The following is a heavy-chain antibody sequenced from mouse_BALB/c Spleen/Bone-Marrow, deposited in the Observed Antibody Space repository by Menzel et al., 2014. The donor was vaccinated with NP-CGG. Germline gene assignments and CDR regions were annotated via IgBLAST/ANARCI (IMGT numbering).Heavy chain of an antibody. J-gene: IGHJ4*01. D-gene: IGHD1-2*01. CDR1: GFAFXSYD. CDR2: ISSGGGRT. Sequence: EVQLVESGGGLVKPGGSLKLSCAASGFAFXSYDMSWVRQTPEKRLEWVAYISSGGGRTYYPDTVKGRFTISRDNAKNTLYLQMSSLKSEDTAMYYCARHYGYGAMDYWGQGTSVTVSS. CDR3: ARHYGYGAMDY. V-gene: IGHV5-12-1*01.